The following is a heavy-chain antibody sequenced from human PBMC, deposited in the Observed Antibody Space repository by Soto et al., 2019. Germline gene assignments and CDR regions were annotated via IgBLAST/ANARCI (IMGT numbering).Heavy chain of an antibody. CDR1: GFPFSSYA. CDR3: AKDRVVIILYYVDY. J-gene: IGHJ4*02. Sequence: EVPLLESGGGLVQPGGSLRLSCAASGFPFSSYAMSWVRQSPGKGLEWVSAISGSGGSTYYADSVKGRFTIARDNSKNTLYLQMNSLRAEDTAVYYCAKDRVVIILYYVDYGGQGTLVTVSS. CDR2: ISGSGGST. V-gene: IGHV3-23*01. D-gene: IGHD3-3*01.